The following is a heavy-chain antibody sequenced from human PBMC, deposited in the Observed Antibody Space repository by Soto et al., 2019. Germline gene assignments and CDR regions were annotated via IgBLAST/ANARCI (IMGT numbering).Heavy chain of an antibody. Sequence: EVQLLESGGGLVQPGGSLRLSCAGSGFTFSNYAMSWVRQAPGKGLEWVSAISGSGDSTYYANSVKGRFTISRDNSKNTLSLQMNSLGAEDTAVYYCAKDTPQEWLLVFHYWGQGTLVTVSS. V-gene: IGHV3-23*01. D-gene: IGHD3-3*01. CDR2: ISGSGDST. CDR3: AKDTPQEWLLVFHY. J-gene: IGHJ4*02. CDR1: GFTFSNYA.